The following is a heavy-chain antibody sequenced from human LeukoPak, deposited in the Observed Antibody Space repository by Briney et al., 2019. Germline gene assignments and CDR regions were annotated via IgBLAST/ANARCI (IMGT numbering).Heavy chain of an antibody. J-gene: IGHJ5*02. CDR2: IRYDGSNT. CDR1: GFTFSSYG. D-gene: IGHD3-10*01. CDR3: AKGRFGELSRFDP. V-gene: IGHV3-30*02. Sequence: GGSLRLSCAASGFTFSSYGMHWVRQAPGKGLEWVAFIRYDGSNTYYADSVKGRFTISRDNSKNTLYLQMNSLRAEDTAVYYCAKGRFGELSRFDPWGQGTLVTVSS.